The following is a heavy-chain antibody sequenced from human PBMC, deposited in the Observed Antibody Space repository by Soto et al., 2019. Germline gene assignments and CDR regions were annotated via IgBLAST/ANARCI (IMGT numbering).Heavy chain of an antibody. Sequence: SETLSLTCAVYGGSFSGYYWTWIRQPPGKGLEWIGEINHSGSTNYNPSLKSRVTISVDTSKNQFSLKLSSVTAADTAVYYCARRYCISTSCDWFDPWGQGTLVTVSS. CDR2: INHSGST. CDR3: ARRYCISTSCDWFDP. J-gene: IGHJ5*02. V-gene: IGHV4-34*09. D-gene: IGHD2-2*01. CDR1: GGSFSGYY.